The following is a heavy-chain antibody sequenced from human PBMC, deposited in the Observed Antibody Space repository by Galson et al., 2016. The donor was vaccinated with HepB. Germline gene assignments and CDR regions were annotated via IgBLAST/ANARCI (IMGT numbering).Heavy chain of an antibody. Sequence: SETLSLTCTVSGASVSSGSSYWSWVRQPPGKGLEWIGYIYSSENTNYSPSLKSRVTISIDTSKSQFSLKLTSVTAAETAVYYCAASTDAYFYYGLDVWGQGTAVTVSS. CDR3: AASTDAYFYYGLDV. CDR1: GASVSSGSSY. V-gene: IGHV4-61*01. D-gene: IGHD2-2*01. CDR2: IYSSENT. J-gene: IGHJ6*02.